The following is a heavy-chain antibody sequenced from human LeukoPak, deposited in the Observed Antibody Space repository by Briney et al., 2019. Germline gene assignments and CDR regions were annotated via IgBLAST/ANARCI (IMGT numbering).Heavy chain of an antibody. CDR2: ISGSGGST. V-gene: IGHV3-23*01. D-gene: IGHD3-22*01. CDR3: AKDQSGYYDSSGYYPMDIPFDY. J-gene: IGHJ4*02. Sequence: GGSLRLSCAASGFTFSSYAMSWVRQAPGKGLEWVSAISGSGGSTYYADSVKGRFTISRDNSKNTLYLQMNSLRAEDTAVYYCAKDQSGYYDSSGYYPMDIPFDYWGQGTLVTVSS. CDR1: GFTFSSYA.